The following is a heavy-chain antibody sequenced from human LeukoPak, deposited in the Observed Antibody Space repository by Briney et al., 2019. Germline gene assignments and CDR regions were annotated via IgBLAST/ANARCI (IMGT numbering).Heavy chain of an antibody. V-gene: IGHV3-48*03. CDR1: GFTFSS. Sequence: GGSLRLSCAASGFTFSSSGFIFSDYEMYWVRQAPGKGLEWVSYISSSGGTRYYADPVKGRFTISRDNAKKSLYLHMDSLRAEDTAVYYCARVAGYCDSTSNCYSDYWGQGTLVTVSS. J-gene: IGHJ4*02. D-gene: IGHD2-2*01. CDR2: ISSSGGTR. CDR3: ARVAGYCDSTSNCYSDY.